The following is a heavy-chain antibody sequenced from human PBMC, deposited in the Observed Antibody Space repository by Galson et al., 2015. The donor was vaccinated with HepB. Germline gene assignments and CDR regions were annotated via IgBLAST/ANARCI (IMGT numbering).Heavy chain of an antibody. J-gene: IGHJ6*02. Sequence: SLRLSCAASGFILSMYWMHWVRQAPGKGLEWVATIKEDGSEKNYVDSVKGRFTISRDNAKNSLYLQMNSLRAEDTAIYYCARVKRGAWYSFYYYGVDVWGQGTTVTVSS. V-gene: IGHV3-7*03. D-gene: IGHD3-10*01. CDR3: ARVKRGAWYSFYYYGVDV. CDR2: IKEDGSEK. CDR1: GFILSMYW.